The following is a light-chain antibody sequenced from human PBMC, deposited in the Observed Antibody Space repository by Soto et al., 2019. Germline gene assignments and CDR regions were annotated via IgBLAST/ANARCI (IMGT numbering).Light chain of an antibody. CDR3: QQRSNWPPLT. CDR2: DAS. Sequence: EIVLTQSPASLSLSVGERATLSCRASQSVTRYLAWYQKKPGQAPRLLIYDASNRAAGVPVRFSGSGSGTDFTLTISSLEPEDFAVYYCQQRSNWPPLTFGGGTKVEI. CDR1: QSVTRY. V-gene: IGKV3-11*01. J-gene: IGKJ4*01.